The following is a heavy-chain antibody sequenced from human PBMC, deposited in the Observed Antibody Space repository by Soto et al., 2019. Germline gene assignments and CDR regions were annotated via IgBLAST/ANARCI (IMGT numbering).Heavy chain of an antibody. CDR3: ARGRGYSGYGTYYYMDV. D-gene: IGHD5-12*01. CDR2: IYYSGST. Sequence: SETLSLTCTVSGCSISSGGYYWSWILQHPGKGLEWIGYIYYSGSTYYNPSLKSRVTISVDTSKNQFSLKLSSVTAADTAVYYCARGRGYSGYGTYYYMDVWGKGTTDIVSS. V-gene: IGHV4-31*03. CDR1: GCSISSGGYY. J-gene: IGHJ6*03.